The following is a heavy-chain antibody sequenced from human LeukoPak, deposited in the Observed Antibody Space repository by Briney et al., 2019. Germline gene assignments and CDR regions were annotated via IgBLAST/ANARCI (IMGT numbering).Heavy chain of an antibody. CDR1: GFIFSSYA. Sequence: GGSLRLSCATSGFIFSSYAMSWVRQAPGKGLEWASGISGSGGSTYHADSVKGRFTVSRDTSKNTLYLQMNSLRAEDTAIYYCVRVIRTAAGKGYVDYWGQGTLVTVYS. V-gene: IGHV3-23*01. CDR3: VRVIRTAAGKGYVDY. D-gene: IGHD6-13*01. CDR2: ISGSGGST. J-gene: IGHJ4*02.